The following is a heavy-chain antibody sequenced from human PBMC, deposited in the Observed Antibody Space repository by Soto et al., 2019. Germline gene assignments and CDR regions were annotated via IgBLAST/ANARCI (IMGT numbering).Heavy chain of an antibody. D-gene: IGHD6-13*01. V-gene: IGHV3-23*01. CDR1: GFSFSSYA. Sequence: EVQLLESGGGLVQPGGSLRLSCAASGFSFSSYAMTWVRQAPGKGLECVSAFSDGGSDTYYTDSVKGRFTISRDNSKNTLFLQMNSLRAEDTAVYYCAILHSSSWYTGYYFDYWGQGTLVTVSS. CDR3: AILHSSSWYTGYYFDY. CDR2: FSDGGSDT. J-gene: IGHJ4*02.